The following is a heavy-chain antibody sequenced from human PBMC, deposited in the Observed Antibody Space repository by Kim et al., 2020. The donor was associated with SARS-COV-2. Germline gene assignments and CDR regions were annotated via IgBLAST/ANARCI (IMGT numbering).Heavy chain of an antibody. CDR3: ARVRYSSSWDLDY. Sequence: GGSLRLSCAASGLTFSSYGMHWVRQAPGKGLEWVAIIWYNGGTKYYADSVKGRFTVSRDNSKNTLYLQMNSLRGEDTAVYYCARVRYSSSWDLDYWGQGTLVTVSS. CDR1: GLTFSSYG. D-gene: IGHD6-13*01. CDR2: IWYNGGTK. V-gene: IGHV3-33*01. J-gene: IGHJ4*02.